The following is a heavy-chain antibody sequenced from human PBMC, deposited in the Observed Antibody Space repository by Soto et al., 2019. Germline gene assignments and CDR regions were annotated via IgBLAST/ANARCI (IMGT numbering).Heavy chain of an antibody. Sequence: EVQLVESGGGLVQPGGSLRLSCAASGFSVSRKYMSWVGQTPDKGLEWVSVLYTGGTIFYTDSVRGRFTISRDSSENTLYLQMNSLRAEDTAIYYCARGCGGGSCYSDWDYWGQGTLVTVST. D-gene: IGHD2-15*01. J-gene: IGHJ4*02. CDR1: GFSVSRKY. CDR2: LYTGGTI. V-gene: IGHV3-53*01. CDR3: ARGCGGGSCYSDWDY.